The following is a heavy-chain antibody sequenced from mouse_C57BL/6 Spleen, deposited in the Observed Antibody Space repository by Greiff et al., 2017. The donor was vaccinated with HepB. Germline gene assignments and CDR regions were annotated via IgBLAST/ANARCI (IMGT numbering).Heavy chain of an antibody. CDR3: AKIGSSSYVGDY. Sequence: VKVVESGAELAKPGASVKLSCKASGYTFTSYWMHWVKQRPGQGLEWIGYINPSSGYTKYNQKFKDKATLTTDKSSSTAYMQLSSLTYEDSAVYYCAKIGSSSYVGDYWGQGTSVTVSS. CDR1: GYTFTSYW. CDR2: INPSSGYT. J-gene: IGHJ4*01. D-gene: IGHD1-1*01. V-gene: IGHV1-7*01.